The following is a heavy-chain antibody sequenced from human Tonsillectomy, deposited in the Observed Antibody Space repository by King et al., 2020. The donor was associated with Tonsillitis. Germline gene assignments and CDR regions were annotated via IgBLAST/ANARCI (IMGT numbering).Heavy chain of an antibody. CDR2: IFSNDEK. V-gene: IGHV2-26*01. J-gene: IGHJ4*02. CDR1: GFSLSNARMG. CDR3: ARYYYDSSGYYSFFDY. Sequence: VTLQESGPVLVKPPETLTLTCTVSGFSLSNARMGVSWIRQPPGKALEWLAHIFSNDEKSYSTSLKSRLTISKDTSQSQVVLTMTNMDPVDTATYYCARYYYDSSGYYSFFDYWGQGTLVTVSS. D-gene: IGHD3-22*01.